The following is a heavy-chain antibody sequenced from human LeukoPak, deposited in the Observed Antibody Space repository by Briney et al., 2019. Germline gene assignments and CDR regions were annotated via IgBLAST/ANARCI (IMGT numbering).Heavy chain of an antibody. J-gene: IGHJ4*02. D-gene: IGHD4/OR15-4a*01. CDR2: INWNGGST. V-gene: IGHV3-20*04. Sequence: GGSLRLSCAASGFTFSSYGMHWVRQAPGKGLEWVSGINWNGGSTGYADSVKGRFTISRDNAKNSLYLQMNSLRAEDTAVYYCARATYGDFDYWGQGTLVTVSS. CDR1: GFTFSSYG. CDR3: ARATYGDFDY.